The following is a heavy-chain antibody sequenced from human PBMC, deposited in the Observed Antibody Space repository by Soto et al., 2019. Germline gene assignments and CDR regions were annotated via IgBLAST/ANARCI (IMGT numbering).Heavy chain of an antibody. CDR1: GYTFTSYA. CDR2: INAGNGNT. Sequence: ASVKVSCKASGYTFTSYAMHWVRQAPGQRLEWMGWINAGNGNTKYSQKLQGRVTITRDASASTAYMELSSLRSEDTAVYYCARDVKIPDIVVVPSANWFDPWGQGTLVTVSS. D-gene: IGHD2-2*01. V-gene: IGHV1-3*01. J-gene: IGHJ5*02. CDR3: ARDVKIPDIVVVPSANWFDP.